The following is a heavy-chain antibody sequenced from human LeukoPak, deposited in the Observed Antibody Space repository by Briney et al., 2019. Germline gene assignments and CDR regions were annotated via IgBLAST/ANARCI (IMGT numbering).Heavy chain of an antibody. J-gene: IGHJ4*02. CDR1: GFTFSIYA. D-gene: IGHD3-22*01. CDR2: ITSSGAGS. Sequence: GGSLRLSCAASGFTFSIYAMSWVRQAPGKGLEWVSSITSSGAGSYYADSVKGRFTISRDNSDNTLDLQMSRLRAGDTAVYYCAKDRPNYYETNGHYYRRDGDFWGQGTLVTVSS. CDR3: AKDRPNYYETNGHYYRRDGDF. V-gene: IGHV3-23*01.